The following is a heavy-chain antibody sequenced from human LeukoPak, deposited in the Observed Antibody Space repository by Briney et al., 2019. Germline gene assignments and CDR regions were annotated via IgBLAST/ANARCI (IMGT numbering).Heavy chain of an antibody. D-gene: IGHD6-19*01. CDR3: ARDLVTGYSSGPNWFDP. CDR1: GFTFSSYA. J-gene: IGHJ5*02. V-gene: IGHV3-30-3*01. Sequence: GGSLRLSCAASGFTFSSYAMHWVRQAPGKGLEWVAVISYDGSNKYYADSVKGRFTISRDNAKNSLYLQMNSLRAEDTAVYYCARDLVTGYSSGPNWFDPWGQGTLVTVSS. CDR2: ISYDGSNK.